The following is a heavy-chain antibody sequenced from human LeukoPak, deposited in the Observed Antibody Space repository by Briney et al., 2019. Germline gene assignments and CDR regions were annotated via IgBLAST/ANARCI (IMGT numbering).Heavy chain of an antibody. CDR3: ARRGGSSWYNPPIYGMDV. Sequence: GGSLRLSCAASGFTFSSYGMHWVRQAPGKGLEWVAVISYDGGNKYYADSVKGRFTISRDNSKNTLYLQMNSLRAEDTAVYYCARRGGSSWYNPPIYGMDVWGQGTTVTVSS. CDR2: ISYDGGNK. D-gene: IGHD6-13*01. CDR1: GFTFSSYG. V-gene: IGHV3-30*03. J-gene: IGHJ6*02.